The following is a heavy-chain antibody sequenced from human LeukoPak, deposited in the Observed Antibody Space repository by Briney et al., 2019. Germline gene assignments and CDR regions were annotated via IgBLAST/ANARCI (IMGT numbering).Heavy chain of an antibody. CDR1: GYTFTSYG. CDR2: ISAYNCNT. Sequence: ASVKVSCKASGYTFTSYGISWVRQAPGQGLEWMGWISAYNCNTNYAQKLQGRVTMTTDTSTSKAYMELRSLRSDDTAVYYCARGIVSSWYVGDWFDPWGQGTLVTVSS. CDR3: ARGIVSSWYVGDWFDP. D-gene: IGHD6-13*01. V-gene: IGHV1-18*01. J-gene: IGHJ5*02.